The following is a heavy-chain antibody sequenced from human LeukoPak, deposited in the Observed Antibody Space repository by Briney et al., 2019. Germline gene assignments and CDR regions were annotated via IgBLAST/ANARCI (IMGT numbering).Heavy chain of an antibody. V-gene: IGHV1-2*02. Sequence: ASVKVSCKASGYTFTDYYTHWVRQAPGQGLEWMGWINPNGGGTKYAQKFQGRVTMTRETSISTAYMELSSLAYDDMAVYYCARDTCNGGSCFNWFDPWGQGTLVTVSS. D-gene: IGHD2-15*01. CDR1: GYTFTDYY. CDR2: INPNGGGT. J-gene: IGHJ5*02. CDR3: ARDTCNGGSCFNWFDP.